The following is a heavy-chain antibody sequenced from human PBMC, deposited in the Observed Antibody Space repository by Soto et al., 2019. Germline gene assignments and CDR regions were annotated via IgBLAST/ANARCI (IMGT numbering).Heavy chain of an antibody. CDR2: IIPIFGTA. CDR3: ARDQGGTYYDYVWGSYRPASFDY. J-gene: IGHJ4*02. V-gene: IGHV1-69*06. D-gene: IGHD3-16*02. Sequence: SVKVSCKASGGTFSSYAISWVRQASGQGLEWMGGIIPIFGTANYAQKFQGRVTITGDTSTSTAYMELSSLRSEDTAVYYCARDQGGTYYDYVWGSYRPASFDYWGQGTLVTVSS. CDR1: GGTFSSYA.